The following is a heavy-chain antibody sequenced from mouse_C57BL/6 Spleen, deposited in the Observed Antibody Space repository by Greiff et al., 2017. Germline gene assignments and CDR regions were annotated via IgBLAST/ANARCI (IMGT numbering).Heavy chain of an antibody. CDR1: GYSFTSYY. Sequence: QVQLQQPGPELVKPGASVKISCKASGYSFTSYYIHWVKQRPGQGLEWIGWIDPGSGNTKYNEKFKGKATLTADTSSSTAYMQLSSLTSEDSAVYYWARSGLRRGGSYDFDYWGQGTTLTVSS. V-gene: IGHV1-66*01. J-gene: IGHJ2*01. CDR2: IDPGSGNT. CDR3: ARSGLRRGGSYDFDY. D-gene: IGHD2-12*01.